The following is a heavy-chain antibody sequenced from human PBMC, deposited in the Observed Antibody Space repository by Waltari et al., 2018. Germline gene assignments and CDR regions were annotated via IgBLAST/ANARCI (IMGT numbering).Heavy chain of an antibody. Sequence: EVQLVESGGGLIQPGGSLRLSCAASGFTVSTNYMTWVRQAPGKGLEWLSVIYRVCSTYYADSVKGRFTISRDNSKNTLYLQMNSLRAEDTAVYYCARDPSGSYPGDYWGQGTLVTVSS. J-gene: IGHJ4*02. CDR1: GFTVSTNY. D-gene: IGHD1-26*01. CDR3: ARDPSGSYPGDY. CDR2: IYRVCST. V-gene: IGHV3-53*01.